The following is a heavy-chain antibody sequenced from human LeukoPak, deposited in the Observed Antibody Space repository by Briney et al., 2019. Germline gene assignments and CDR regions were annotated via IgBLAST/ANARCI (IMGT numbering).Heavy chain of an antibody. CDR2: IWSDGTRE. CDR1: GFTFNNYA. D-gene: IGHD6-13*01. V-gene: IGHV3-33*08. CDR3: ARGVAENGNPNYFDP. Sequence: GGSLRLSCAASGFTFNNYAMHWVRQAPGTGLEWVAVIWSDGTREYYIDSVKGRFTISRDNSKNTLYLQMNSLRAEDTAVYSCARGVAENGNPNYFDPWGRGTLVTVSS. J-gene: IGHJ5*02.